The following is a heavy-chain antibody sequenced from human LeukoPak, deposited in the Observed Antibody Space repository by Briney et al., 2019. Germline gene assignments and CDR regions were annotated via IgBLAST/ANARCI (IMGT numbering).Heavy chain of an antibody. Sequence: SETLSLTCAVYGGSFSGYYWSWIRQPPGKGLEWIGEINHSGSTNYNPSLKSRVTISVDTSKNQFSLKLSSVPAADTAVYYCARGLPYCSSTSCYVGYNWFDPWGQGTLVTVSS. CDR1: GGSFSGYY. J-gene: IGHJ5*02. V-gene: IGHV4-34*01. CDR3: ARGLPYCSSTSCYVGYNWFDP. D-gene: IGHD2-2*01. CDR2: INHSGST.